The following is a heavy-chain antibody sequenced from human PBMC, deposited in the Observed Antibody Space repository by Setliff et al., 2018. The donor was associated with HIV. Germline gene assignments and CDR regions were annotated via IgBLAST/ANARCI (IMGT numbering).Heavy chain of an antibody. CDR2: INPNSGGT. CDR1: GDTFTGYY. V-gene: IGHV1-2*02. J-gene: IGHJ6*02. D-gene: IGHD1-26*01. CDR3: ARDRLSYNFYYYGMDV. Sequence: ASVKVSCKAPGDTFTGYYMHWVRQAPGQGLEWMGWINPNSGGTNYAQKFQGRVIMTRDMSISTAYMQLSRLRSDDTAVYYCARDRLSYNFYYYGMDVWGQGTTVTVSS.